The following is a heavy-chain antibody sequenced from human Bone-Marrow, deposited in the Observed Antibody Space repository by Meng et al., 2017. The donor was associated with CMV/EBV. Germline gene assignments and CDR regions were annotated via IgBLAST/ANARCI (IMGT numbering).Heavy chain of an antibody. V-gene: IGHV1-18*01. J-gene: IGHJ6*02. D-gene: IGHD2-2*01. CDR3: ARWLVVVPAAQIIYYGMDV. CDR1: GYTFTSYG. CDR2: ISAYNGNT. Sequence: ASVKVSCKASGYTFTSYGISWVRQAPGQGLEWMGWISAYNGNTNHAQKLQGRVTMTTDTSTSTAYMELRSLRSDDTAVYYCARWLVVVPAAQIIYYGMDVWGQGTTVTVSS.